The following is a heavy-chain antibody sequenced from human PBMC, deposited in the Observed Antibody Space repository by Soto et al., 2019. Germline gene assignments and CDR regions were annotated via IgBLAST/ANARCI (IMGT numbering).Heavy chain of an antibody. V-gene: IGHV3-30*18. J-gene: IGHJ4*02. Sequence: GGSLRLSCAASGFTFSSYGMHWVRQAPGKGLEWVAVISYDGSNKYYADSVKGRFTISRDNSKNTLYLQMNSLRAEDTAVYYCAKDQLEWELPDPELNAGYDYWGQGTLVTVSS. CDR2: ISYDGSNK. D-gene: IGHD1-26*01. CDR1: GFTFSSYG. CDR3: AKDQLEWELPDPELNAGYDY.